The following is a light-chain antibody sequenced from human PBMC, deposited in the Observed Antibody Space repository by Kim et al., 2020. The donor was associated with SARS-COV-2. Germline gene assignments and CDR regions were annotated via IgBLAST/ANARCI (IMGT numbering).Light chain of an antibody. CDR1: SDNIASNY. Sequence: NFMLTQPHSVSESPGKTVIISCTRSSDNIASNYVQWYQQRPGSSPTTIILEDNQRPSGVPDRFSGSIDISSNSASLTISGLKTEDEADYYCQSYDRNYNWVFGGGTKLTVL. CDR2: EDN. V-gene: IGLV6-57*01. CDR3: QSYDRNYNWV. J-gene: IGLJ3*02.